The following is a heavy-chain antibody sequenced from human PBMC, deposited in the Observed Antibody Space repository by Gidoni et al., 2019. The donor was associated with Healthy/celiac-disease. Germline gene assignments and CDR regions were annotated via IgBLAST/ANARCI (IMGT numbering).Heavy chain of an antibody. V-gene: IGHV3-23*01. CDR2: SSGSGGST. D-gene: IGHD3-22*01. CDR1: GFTFNSYA. CDR3: AKSADRIAAERAPHY. Sequence: EVQLLESGGGLVQPGGSLRLSCAASGFTFNSYAMSWVRQAPGKGLEWVSSSSGSGGSTYYADSVKGRCTISRDNSKNTLYLQMNSLRAEDTAVYYCAKSADRIAAERAPHYWGQGTLVTVSS. J-gene: IGHJ4*02.